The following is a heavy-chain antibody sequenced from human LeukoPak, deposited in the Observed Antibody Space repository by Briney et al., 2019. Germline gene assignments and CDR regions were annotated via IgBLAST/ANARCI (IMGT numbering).Heavy chain of an antibody. CDR2: ISYDGSNK. J-gene: IGHJ4*02. CDR1: GFTFSSYA. D-gene: IGHD5-12*01. CDR3: ARRGYSGYDFISDFDY. Sequence: GGSLRLSCAASGFTFSSYAMHWVRQAPGKGLEWVAVISYDGSNKYYADSVKGRFTISRDNSKNTLYLQMNSLRAEDTAMYYCARRGYSGYDFISDFDYWGQGTLVTVSS. V-gene: IGHV3-30-3*01.